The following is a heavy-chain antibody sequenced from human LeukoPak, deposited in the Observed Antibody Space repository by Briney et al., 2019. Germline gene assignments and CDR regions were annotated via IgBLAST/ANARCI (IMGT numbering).Heavy chain of an antibody. CDR3: AGRSRSGWYYDY. D-gene: IGHD6-19*01. V-gene: IGHV4-59*01. Sequence: SETLSLTCTVSGGSISSYYWSWIRQPPGKGLEWIGYIYNSGSTNYNPSPKSRVMISVDTPKNQFSLKLSTVTAADTAVYFCAGRSRSGWYYDYWGQGTLVTVSS. J-gene: IGHJ4*02. CDR1: GGSISSYY. CDR2: IYNSGST.